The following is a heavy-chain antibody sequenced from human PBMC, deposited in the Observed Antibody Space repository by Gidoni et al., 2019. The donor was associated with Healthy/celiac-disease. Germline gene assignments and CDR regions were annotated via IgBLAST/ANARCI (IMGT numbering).Heavy chain of an antibody. V-gene: IGHV1-2*04. CDR3: ARDSGYCSGGSCYSGWFDP. J-gene: IGHJ5*02. Sequence: QVQLVQSGAEVKKPGASVKVSCKASGYTFTGYYMHWVRQAPGQGLEWMGWINPNSGGTNYAQKFQGWVTMTRDTSISTAYMELSRLRSDDTAVYYCARDSGYCSGGSCYSGWFDPWGQGTLVTVSS. CDR2: INPNSGGT. CDR1: GYTFTGYY. D-gene: IGHD2-15*01.